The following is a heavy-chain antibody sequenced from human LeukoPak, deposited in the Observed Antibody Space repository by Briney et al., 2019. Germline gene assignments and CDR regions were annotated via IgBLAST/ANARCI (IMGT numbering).Heavy chain of an antibody. CDR3: AKLVYYDSSGYYYPLVDY. D-gene: IGHD3-22*01. J-gene: IGHJ4*02. CDR2: IRYDGSNK. V-gene: IGHV3-30*02. Sequence: PGGSLRLSCAASGFTFSSYGMHWVRQAPGKGLEWVAFIRYDGSNKYYADSVKGRFTISRDNSKNTLYLQMNSLRAEDTAVYYCAKLVYYDSSGYYYPLVDYWGQGTLVTVSS. CDR1: GFTFSSYG.